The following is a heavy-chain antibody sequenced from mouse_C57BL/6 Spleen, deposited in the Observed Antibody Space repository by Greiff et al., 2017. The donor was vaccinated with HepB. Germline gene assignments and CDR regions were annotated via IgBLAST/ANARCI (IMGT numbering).Heavy chain of an antibody. Sequence: EVQLQQSGPELVKPGASVKMSCKASGYTFTDYNMHWVKQSHGKSLEWIGYINPNNGGASYNQKFKGKATLTVNKSSSTAYMELRSLTSEDSAVYYCARGGDYRVPYYAMDYWGQGTSVTVSS. V-gene: IGHV1-22*01. CDR3: ARGGDYRVPYYAMDY. CDR1: GYTFTDYN. J-gene: IGHJ4*01. CDR2: INPNNGGA. D-gene: IGHD2-4*01.